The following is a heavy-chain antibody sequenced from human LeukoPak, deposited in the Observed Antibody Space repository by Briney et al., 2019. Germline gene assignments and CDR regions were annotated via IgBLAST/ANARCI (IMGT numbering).Heavy chain of an antibody. CDR2: ISSSSSYI. J-gene: IGHJ4*02. CDR3: ARVPYSYGYAQFDY. Sequence: PGGSLRLSCAASGFTFSSYSMNWVRQAPGTGLEWVSSISSSSSYIYYADSVKGRFTISRDNAKNSLYLQMNSLRAEDTAVYYCARVPYSYGYAQFDYWGQGTLVTVSA. CDR1: GFTFSSYS. D-gene: IGHD5-18*01. V-gene: IGHV3-21*01.